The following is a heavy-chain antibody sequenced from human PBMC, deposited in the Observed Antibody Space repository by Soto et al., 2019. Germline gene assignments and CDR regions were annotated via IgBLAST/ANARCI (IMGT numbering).Heavy chain of an antibody. CDR2: INPSGGST. CDR1: GYTFTSYY. CDR3: ARISIDSSGYPAVDY. V-gene: IGHV1-46*01. D-gene: IGHD3-22*01. J-gene: IGHJ4*02. Sequence: GASVKVSCKASGYTFTSYYMHWVRQAPGQGLEWMGIINPSGGSTALKTRLTISKDTSKNQVVLTMTNMDPVDTATYYCARISIDSSGYPAVDYWGQGTLVTVSS.